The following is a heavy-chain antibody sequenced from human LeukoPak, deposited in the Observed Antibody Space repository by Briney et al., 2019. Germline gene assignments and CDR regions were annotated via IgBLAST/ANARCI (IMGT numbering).Heavy chain of an antibody. CDR3: ARRSVNHSYGKTGYFDY. D-gene: IGHD5-18*01. CDR2: INHSGST. V-gene: IGHV4-34*01. Sequence: SETLSLTCAVYGGSFSGYYWSWIRQPPGKGLEWIGEINHSGSTNYNPSLKSRVTISVDTSKNQFSLKLSSVTAADTAVYYCARRSVNHSYGKTGYFDYWGQGTLVTVSS. CDR1: GGSFSGYY. J-gene: IGHJ4*02.